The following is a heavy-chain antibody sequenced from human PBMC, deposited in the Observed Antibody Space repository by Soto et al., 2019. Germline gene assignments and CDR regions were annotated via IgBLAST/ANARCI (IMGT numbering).Heavy chain of an antibody. CDR1: GYTFTSYY. CDR3: ARDRYPLRDSCGDYCYYYYYGMDV. J-gene: IGHJ6*02. Sequence: GASVKVSCKASGYTFTSYYMHWVRQAPGQGLEWMGIINPSGGSTSYAQKFQGRVTITADKSTSTAYMELSSLRSEDTAVYYCARDRYPLRDSCGDYCYYYYYGMDVWGQGTTVTVSS. V-gene: IGHV1-46*01. CDR2: INPSGGST. D-gene: IGHD4-17*01.